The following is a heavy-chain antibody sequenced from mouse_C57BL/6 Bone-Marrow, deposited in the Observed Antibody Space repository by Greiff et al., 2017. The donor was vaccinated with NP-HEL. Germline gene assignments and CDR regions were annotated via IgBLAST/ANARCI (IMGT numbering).Heavy chain of an antibody. V-gene: IGHV1-69*01. CDR1: GYTFTSYW. CDR3: ARDYGSRSYAMDY. J-gene: IGHJ4*01. Sequence: QVQLQQPGAELVMPGASVKLSCKASGYTFTSYWMHWVKQRPGQGLEWIGEIDPSDSYTNYNLKFKGKSTLTVDKSSSTAYMQLSSLTSEDSAVYYCARDYGSRSYAMDYWGQGTSVTVSS. D-gene: IGHD1-1*01. CDR2: IDPSDSYT.